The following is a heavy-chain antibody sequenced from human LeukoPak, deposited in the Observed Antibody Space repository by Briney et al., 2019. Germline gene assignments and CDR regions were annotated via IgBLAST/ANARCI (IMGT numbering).Heavy chain of an antibody. V-gene: IGHV3-21*01. CDR1: GFTFSSYS. D-gene: IGHD4-23*01. CDR2: ISSSSSYI. J-gene: IGHJ4*02. CDR3: ARERSTVAPPHPFDY. Sequence: GGSLRLSCAASGFTFSSYSMNWVRQAPGKGLEWVSSISSSSSYIYYADSVKGRFTISRDNAKNSLYLQMNSLRAEDTAVYYCARERSTVAPPHPFDYWGQGTLVTVSS.